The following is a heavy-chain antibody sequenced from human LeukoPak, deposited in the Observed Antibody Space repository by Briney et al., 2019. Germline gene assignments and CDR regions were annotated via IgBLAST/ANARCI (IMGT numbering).Heavy chain of an antibody. Sequence: ASVKVSCKVSGYTLTELSMHWVRQAPGKGLEWIGGFDPEDGETIYAQKFQGRVTMTEDTSTDTAYMELSSLRSEDTAVYYCATAPRLLWFGEYPLYYWGQGTLVTVSS. CDR3: ATAPRLLWFGEYPLYY. J-gene: IGHJ4*02. V-gene: IGHV1-24*01. CDR2: FDPEDGET. D-gene: IGHD3-10*01. CDR1: GYTLTELS.